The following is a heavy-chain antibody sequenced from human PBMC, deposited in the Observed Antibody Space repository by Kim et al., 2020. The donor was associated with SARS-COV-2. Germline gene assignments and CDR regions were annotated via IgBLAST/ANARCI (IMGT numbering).Heavy chain of an antibody. CDR1: GFTFSSYG. Sequence: GGSLRLSCAASGFTFSSYGMHWVRQAPGKGLEWVAVISYDGSNKYYADSVKGRFTISRDNSKNTLYLQMNSLRAEDTAVYYCAGRIAAAGLCYWGQGTLVTVSS. J-gene: IGHJ4*02. CDR3: AGRIAAAGLCY. V-gene: IGHV3-33*05. D-gene: IGHD6-13*01. CDR2: ISYDGSNK.